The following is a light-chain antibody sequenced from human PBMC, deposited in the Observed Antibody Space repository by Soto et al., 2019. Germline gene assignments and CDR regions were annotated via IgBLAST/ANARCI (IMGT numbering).Light chain of an antibody. J-gene: IGKJ2*01. CDR1: QDINNY. Sequence: DIQMTQSPSSLSASVGDRVTITCQASQDINNYLNWYQQKPGKAPKLLIYDAANLETGFPSRFSATGSRTDFTFTISSLQPEDVATYYCQQYDSVPLTFGRGTKLEI. CDR2: DAA. V-gene: IGKV1-33*01. CDR3: QQYDSVPLT.